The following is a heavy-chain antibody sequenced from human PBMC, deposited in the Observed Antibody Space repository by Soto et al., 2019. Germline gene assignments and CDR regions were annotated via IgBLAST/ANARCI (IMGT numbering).Heavy chain of an antibody. D-gene: IGHD3-22*01. CDR1: GGSISSYY. V-gene: IGHV4-59*01. CDR2: IYYSGST. J-gene: IGHJ4*02. Sequence: PSETLSLTCTVSGGSISSYYWSWIRQPPGKGLEWIGYIYYSGSTNYNPSLKSRGTISVDTSKNQFSLKLSSVTAADTAVYYCARDGGIQYYDSSGYQFDYWGQGTLVTVSS. CDR3: ARDGGIQYYDSSGYQFDY.